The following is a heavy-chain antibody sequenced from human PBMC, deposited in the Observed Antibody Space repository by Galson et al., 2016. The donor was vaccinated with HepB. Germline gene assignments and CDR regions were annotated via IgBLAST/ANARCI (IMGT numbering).Heavy chain of an antibody. V-gene: IGHV1-46*01. Sequence: SVKVSCKASGYTFSTYYIHWVRQAPGQGLEWLGKINPNGGRTSYPLKFQGRVTMTRDTSASTVYMELSSLRSEDTAVYYCARDPVGATQFDYWGQGTLVTVSS. J-gene: IGHJ4*02. CDR2: INPNGGRT. CDR3: ARDPVGATQFDY. D-gene: IGHD1-26*01. CDR1: GYTFSTYY.